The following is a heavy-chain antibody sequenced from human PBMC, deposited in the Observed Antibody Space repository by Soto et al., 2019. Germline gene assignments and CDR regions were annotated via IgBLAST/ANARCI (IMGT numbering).Heavy chain of an antibody. CDR3: ANGGLGSGSYFRLDY. J-gene: IGHJ4*02. CDR1: GFTFSSYA. D-gene: IGHD3-10*01. Sequence: SGGSLRLSCAASGFTFSSYAMSWVRQAPGKGLEWVSAISGSGGSTYYADSVKGRFTISRDNSKNTLYLQMNSLRAEDTAVYYCANGGLGSGSYFRLDYWGQGTLVTVSS. V-gene: IGHV3-23*01. CDR2: ISGSGGST.